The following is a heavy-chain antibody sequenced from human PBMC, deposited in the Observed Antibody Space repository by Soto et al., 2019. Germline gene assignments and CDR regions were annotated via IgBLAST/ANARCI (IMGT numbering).Heavy chain of an antibody. V-gene: IGHV5-51*01. D-gene: IGHD5-18*01. CDR3: ARSGVDTAMVDAFDI. J-gene: IGHJ3*02. CDR1: GYSFTSYW. Sequence: GESLKISCKGSGYSFTSYWIGWVRQMPGKGLEWMGIIYPGDSDTSYSPSFQGQVTISADKSISTAYLQWSSLKASDTAMYYCARSGVDTAMVDAFDIWGQGTMVTVSS. CDR2: IYPGDSDT.